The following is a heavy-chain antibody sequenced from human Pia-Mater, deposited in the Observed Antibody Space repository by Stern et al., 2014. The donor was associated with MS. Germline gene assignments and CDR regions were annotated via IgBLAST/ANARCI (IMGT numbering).Heavy chain of an antibody. V-gene: IGHV4-61*01. CDR3: ARDSSGYYLHFDY. Sequence: QVQLQESGPGLVKPSETLSLTCTVSGGSVSSGSYYWSWLRQPPGKGLEWTGDIYYSGRTNSNPSLKSRLIYTVDPSHTHVPLQLSSVTAADTAVYYCARDSSGYYLHFDYWGQGTLVTVSS. J-gene: IGHJ4*02. CDR2: IYYSGRT. CDR1: GGSVSSGSYY. D-gene: IGHD3-22*01.